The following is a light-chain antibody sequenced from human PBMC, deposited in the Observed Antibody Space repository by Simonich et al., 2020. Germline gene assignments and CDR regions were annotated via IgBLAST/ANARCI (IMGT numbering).Light chain of an antibody. V-gene: IGLV3-27*01. CDR3: YSAADNNRV. Sequence: SYELTQPSSVSVSPGQTARITCSGDVLAKKYARWFQQKPGQAPVLGIYKESERPSGIPERFSGSSSGTTVTLTISGAQVEDEADYYCYSAADNNRVFGGGTKLTVL. J-gene: IGLJ3*02. CDR2: KES. CDR1: VLAKKY.